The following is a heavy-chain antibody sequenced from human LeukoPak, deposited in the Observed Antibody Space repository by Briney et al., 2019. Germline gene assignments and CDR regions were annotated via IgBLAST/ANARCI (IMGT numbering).Heavy chain of an antibody. CDR1: GFTFSSYC. J-gene: IGHJ4*02. CDR2: IWYDGSKK. V-gene: IGHV3-33*06. CDR3: AKDEGYFEY. Sequence: GRSLRLSCAVSGFTFSSYCMYWVRQAPGKGLEWVAVIWYDGSKKYYADSVKGRFTISRDNSKNTLYLGMNSLRVEDTAVYYCAKDEGYFEYWGQGTLVTVSS.